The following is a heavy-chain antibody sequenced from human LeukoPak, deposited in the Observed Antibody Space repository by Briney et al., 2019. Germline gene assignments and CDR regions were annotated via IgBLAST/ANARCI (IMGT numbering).Heavy chain of an antibody. CDR3: ARVARWFGDPGYFDL. V-gene: IGHV4-61*02. CDR1: GGSISSGSYY. Sequence: PSQTLSLTCTVSGGSISSGSYYWSWIRQPAGKGLEWIGRIYTSGSTNYNPSLKSRVTISVDTSKNQFSLKLSSVTAADTAVYYCARVARWFGDPGYFDLWGRGTLVTVSS. CDR2: IYTSGST. J-gene: IGHJ2*01. D-gene: IGHD3-10*01.